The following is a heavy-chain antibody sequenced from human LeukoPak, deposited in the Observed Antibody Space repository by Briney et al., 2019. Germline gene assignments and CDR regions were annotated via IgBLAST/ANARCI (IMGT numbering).Heavy chain of an antibody. CDR1: GFTFNTHA. J-gene: IGHJ4*02. V-gene: IGHV3-23*01. Sequence: PGGSLRLSCAASGFTFNTHALSWVRQAPGKGLEWVAAISDTGELTYSADSVRGRFAISRDNSKNTVFLQMSKLRAEDTALYYCAKGGLRGCYSFGDWGQGTLVTVSS. CDR2: ISDTGELT. D-gene: IGHD2-21*01. CDR3: AKGGLRGCYSFGD.